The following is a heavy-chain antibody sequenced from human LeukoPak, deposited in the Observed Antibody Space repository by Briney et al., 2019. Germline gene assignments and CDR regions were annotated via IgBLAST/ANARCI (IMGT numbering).Heavy chain of an antibody. D-gene: IGHD5-24*01. J-gene: IGHJ4*02. CDR3: ARIRDDYNPLDY. CDR1: GGSISSTSYY. Sequence: SETLSLTCTVSGGSISSTSYYWGWIRQPPGKGLEWIGSIYYSGSTYYNPSLKSRVTISVDTSKNQFSLKLSSVTAADTAVYYCARIRDDYNPLDYWGQGTLVTVSS. V-gene: IGHV4-39*01. CDR2: IYYSGST.